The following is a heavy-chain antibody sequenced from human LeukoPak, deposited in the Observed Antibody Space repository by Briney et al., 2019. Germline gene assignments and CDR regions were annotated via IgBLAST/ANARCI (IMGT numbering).Heavy chain of an antibody. CDR2: IYYSGST. Sequence: PSETLSLTCTVSGGSISSYYWSWIRQPPGKGLEWIGYIYYSGSTNYNPSLKSRVTISVDTSKNQFSLKLSSVTAADTAVYYCAHHYGGNFDYWGQGTLVTVSS. V-gene: IGHV4-59*01. J-gene: IGHJ4*02. D-gene: IGHD4-23*01. CDR3: AHHYGGNFDY. CDR1: GGSISSYY.